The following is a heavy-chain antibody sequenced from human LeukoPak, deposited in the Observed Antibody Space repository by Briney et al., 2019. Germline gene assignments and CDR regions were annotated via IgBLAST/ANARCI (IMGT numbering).Heavy chain of an antibody. D-gene: IGHD3-22*01. Sequence: PGGSLRLSCAASGFTFSSYEMNWVRQAPGKGLEWVSYISPSGTTIHSADSVKGRFTISRDSAKNSLSLQMISLRAEDTAVYYCARDPGANYNDGSGYYNAFDIWGQGTLVTVSS. V-gene: IGHV3-48*03. J-gene: IGHJ3*02. CDR1: GFTFSSYE. CDR3: ARDPGANYNDGSGYYNAFDI. CDR2: ISPSGTTI.